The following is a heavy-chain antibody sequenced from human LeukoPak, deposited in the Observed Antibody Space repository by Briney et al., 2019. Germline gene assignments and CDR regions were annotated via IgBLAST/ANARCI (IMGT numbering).Heavy chain of an antibody. V-gene: IGHV3-49*04. CDR1: GFTFGDYA. D-gene: IGHD3-10*01. Sequence: GGSLRLSCTASGFTFGDYAMSWVRQAPGKGLEWVGFIRSKAYGGTTEYAASVKGRFTISRDDSKSIAYLQMNSLRAEDTAVYYCARDRSYYGSGSYYWFDPWGQGTLVTVSS. J-gene: IGHJ5*02. CDR3: ARDRSYYGSGSYYWFDP. CDR2: IRSKAYGGTT.